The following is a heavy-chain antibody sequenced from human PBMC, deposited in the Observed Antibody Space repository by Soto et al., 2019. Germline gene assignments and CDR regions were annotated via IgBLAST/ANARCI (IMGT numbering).Heavy chain of an antibody. CDR2: IHHSGST. Sequence: SETLSLTCTVSAGSISSNYWNWIRQAPGKGLEWIGLIHHSGSTNYNPSLKSRGTISLDTSKNQLSLKLSSVTAADTAVYYCTIGAGWTTDYWGQGTLVTVSS. CDR3: TIGAGWTTDY. V-gene: IGHV4-59*01. D-gene: IGHD6-19*01. J-gene: IGHJ4*02. CDR1: AGSISSNY.